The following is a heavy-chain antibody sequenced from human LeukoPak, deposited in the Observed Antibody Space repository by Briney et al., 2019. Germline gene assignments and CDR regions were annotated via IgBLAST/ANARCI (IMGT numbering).Heavy chain of an antibody. D-gene: IGHD3-22*01. CDR1: GYSFTSYW. J-gene: IGHJ4*02. CDR3: ARLLEGYYDSSGYFDY. Sequence: GESLKISCKGSGYSFTSYWIGWVRQMPGKGLGWMGIIYPGDSDTRYSPSFQGQVTISADKSISTAYLQWSSLKASDTAMYYCARLLEGYYDSSGYFDYWGQGTLVTVSS. CDR2: IYPGDSDT. V-gene: IGHV5-51*01.